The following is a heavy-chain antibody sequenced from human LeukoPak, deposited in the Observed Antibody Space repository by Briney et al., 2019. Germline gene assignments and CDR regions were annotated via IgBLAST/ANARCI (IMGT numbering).Heavy chain of an antibody. D-gene: IGHD3-22*01. CDR3: AKDSFFGYYGSSGYYPPYYFDY. V-gene: IGHV3-23*01. Sequence: PGGSLRLSCAASGFTFSSYAMSWVRQAPGKGLEWVSAISGSGGSTYYADSVKGRFTISRDNSKNTLYLQMNSLRAEDTAVYYCAKDSFFGYYGSSGYYPPYYFDYWGQGTLVTVSS. CDR1: GFTFSSYA. CDR2: ISGSGGST. J-gene: IGHJ4*02.